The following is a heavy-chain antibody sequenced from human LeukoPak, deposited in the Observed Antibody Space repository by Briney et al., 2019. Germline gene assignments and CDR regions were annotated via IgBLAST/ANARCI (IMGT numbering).Heavy chain of an antibody. Sequence: ASVKVSCKASGYTFTGYYMHWVRQAPGQGLEWMGWINPNSGGTNYAQKFQGRVTMTRDTSTSTAYMELSRLRSDDTAVYYCARGYIVVVPAAVHNWFDPWGQGTLVTVSS. CDR3: ARGYIVVVPAAVHNWFDP. CDR1: GYTFTGYY. J-gene: IGHJ5*02. CDR2: INPNSGGT. V-gene: IGHV1-2*02. D-gene: IGHD2-2*01.